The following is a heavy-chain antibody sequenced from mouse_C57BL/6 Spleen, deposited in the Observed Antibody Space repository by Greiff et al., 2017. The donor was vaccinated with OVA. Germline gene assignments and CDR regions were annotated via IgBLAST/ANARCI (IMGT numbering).Heavy chain of an antibody. CDR3: AVYYGSSYDWYFDV. CDR1: GYTFTDYY. V-gene: IGHV1-26*01. D-gene: IGHD1-1*01. Sequence: EVQLQQSGPELVKPGGSVKISCKASGYTFTDYYMNWVKQSHGKSLEWIGDINPNNGGTSYNQKFKGKATLTVDKSSSTAYMELRSLTSEDSAVYYCAVYYGSSYDWYFDVWGTGTTVTVSS. CDR2: INPNNGGT. J-gene: IGHJ1*03.